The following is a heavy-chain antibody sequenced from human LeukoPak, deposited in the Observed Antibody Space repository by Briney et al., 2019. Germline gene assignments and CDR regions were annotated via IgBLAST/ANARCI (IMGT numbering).Heavy chain of an antibody. CDR3: ARDLVSGSYSAFDY. CDR1: GGSISSYY. D-gene: IGHD1-26*01. CDR2: IYTSGST. Sequence: SETLSLTCTVSGGSISSYYWSWIRQPAGKGLEWIGRIYTSGSTNYNPSLKSRVTMSVDTSKNQFSLKLSSVTAADTAVYYCARDLVSGSYSAFDYWGQGTLVTVSS. V-gene: IGHV4-4*07. J-gene: IGHJ4*02.